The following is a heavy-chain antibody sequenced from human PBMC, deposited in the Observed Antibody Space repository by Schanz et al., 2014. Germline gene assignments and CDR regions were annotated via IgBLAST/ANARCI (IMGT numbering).Heavy chain of an antibody. J-gene: IGHJ4*02. CDR1: GLNFDYYG. D-gene: IGHD2-21*01. V-gene: IGHV3-33*01. CDR3: AREDCSATSCYFRY. CDR2: IGYDGSEK. Sequence: VQLLESGGGLVQPGGSLRLSCATSGLNFDYYGMNWVRQAPGKGLEWVANIGYDGSEKYYVDSVKGRFTISRDNSNNTVYLQMSTLRAEDTAVYYCAREDCSATSCYFRYWGQGTRVTVSS.